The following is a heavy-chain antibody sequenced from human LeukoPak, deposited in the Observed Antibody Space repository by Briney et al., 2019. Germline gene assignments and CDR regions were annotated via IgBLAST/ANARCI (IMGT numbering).Heavy chain of an antibody. CDR3: ARDQRAAAGYYYYYYMDV. D-gene: IGHD6-13*01. V-gene: IGHV1-18*01. J-gene: IGHJ6*03. CDR2: ISAYNGNT. Sequence: ASVKVSCKASGYTFTSYGISWVRQAPGQGLKWMGWISAYNGNTNYAQKLQGRVTMTTDTSTSTAYMELRSLRSDDTAVYYCARDQRAAAGYYYYYYMDVWGKGTTVTVSS. CDR1: GYTFTSYG.